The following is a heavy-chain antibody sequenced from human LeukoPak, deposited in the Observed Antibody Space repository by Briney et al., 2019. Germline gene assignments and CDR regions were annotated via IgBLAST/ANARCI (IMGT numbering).Heavy chain of an antibody. CDR1: GFTFSSYG. D-gene: IGHD5-18*01. Sequence: GGTLRLSCAASGFTFSSYGMSWVRQAPGKGLEWVSAISGSGGSTYYADSVKGRFTISRDNSKNTLYLQMNSLRAEDTAVYYCAKDSDTAMFYFDYWGQGTLVTVSS. V-gene: IGHV3-23*01. J-gene: IGHJ4*02. CDR2: ISGSGGST. CDR3: AKDSDTAMFYFDY.